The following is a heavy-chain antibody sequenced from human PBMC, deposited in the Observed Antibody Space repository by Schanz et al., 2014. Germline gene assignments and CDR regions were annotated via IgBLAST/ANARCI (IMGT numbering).Heavy chain of an antibody. Sequence: QVQLVQSGAEVKKPGASVKVSCKASGYTFTSYYMHCVRQAPGQGLEWMGLINPYDDTIDYAKKFQGRFTMTRDTSTTTVYMELSSLRSDDTAMYYCVTEKRMESGTWAKAFDIWGQGTWVNVSS. D-gene: IGHD3-3*01. V-gene: IGHV1-46*01. CDR3: VTEKRMESGTWAKAFDI. CDR1: GYTFTSYY. J-gene: IGHJ3*02. CDR2: INPYDDTI.